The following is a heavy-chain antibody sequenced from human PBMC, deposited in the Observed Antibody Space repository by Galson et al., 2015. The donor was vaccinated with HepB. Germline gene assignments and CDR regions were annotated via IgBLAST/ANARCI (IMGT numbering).Heavy chain of an antibody. CDR2: ISSNGGSA. D-gene: IGHD3-16*01. CDR3: ARVFIRSSHFDY. V-gene: IGHV3-64*01. J-gene: IGHJ4*02. CDR1: GFTFSSYA. Sequence: SLRLSCAASGFTFSSYAMHWVRQAPGKGLEYVSAISSNGGSAYYANSVKGRFTISRDNSKNTLYLQMGSLRAEDMAVYYCARVFIRSSHFDYWGQGTLVTVSS.